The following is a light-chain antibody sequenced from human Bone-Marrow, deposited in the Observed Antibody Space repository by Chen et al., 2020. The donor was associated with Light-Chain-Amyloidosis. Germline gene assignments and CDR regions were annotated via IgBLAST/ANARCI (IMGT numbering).Light chain of an antibody. J-gene: IGLJ3*02. CDR1: NIGSTS. CDR3: QVWDRSSDRPV. CDR2: DDS. V-gene: IGLV3-21*02. Sequence: SYVLTQPPSVSVAPGQTATIACGGNNIGSTSVHCYQQTPGQAPLLVVYDDSDRPSGIPERLSGSNSGNTATLTISRVEAGDEADYYCQVWDRSSDRPVFGGGTKLTVL.